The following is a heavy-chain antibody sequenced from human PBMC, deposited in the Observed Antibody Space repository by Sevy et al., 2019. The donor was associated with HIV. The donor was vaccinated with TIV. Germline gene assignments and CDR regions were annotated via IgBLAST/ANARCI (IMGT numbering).Heavy chain of an antibody. D-gene: IGHD6-13*01. CDR1: GGSINSGGYS. CDR2: IFQSGAT. CDR3: ARGRVGDSSSWYGAFDV. Sequence: SETLSLTCAVSGGSINSGGYSWSWIRQPPGKGLEWIGYIFQSGATYNIPSLRSRVSISVDMSKNQFSLNLRSVTAADTAVYYCARGRVGDSSSWYGAFDVWGQGTMVTVSS. J-gene: IGHJ3*01. V-gene: IGHV4-30-2*01.